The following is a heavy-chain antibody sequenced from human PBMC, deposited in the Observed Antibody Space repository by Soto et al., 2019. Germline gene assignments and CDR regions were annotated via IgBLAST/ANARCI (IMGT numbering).Heavy chain of an antibody. CDR2: ITSSSGYR. CDR1: GFMFSSYN. CDR3: ARSAGYCTDTSCEKGWFDS. J-gene: IGHJ5*01. D-gene: IGHD2-2*01. V-gene: IGHV3-21*01. Sequence: ESGGGLVQPGGSVRLSCAVSGFMFSSYNMAWVRQAPGKGLEWVTFITSSSGYRYYADSVKGRFTVSRDNAKNSLFLQMSSLRADDTAVYFCARSAGYCTDTSCEKGWFDSWGQGTLVTVSS.